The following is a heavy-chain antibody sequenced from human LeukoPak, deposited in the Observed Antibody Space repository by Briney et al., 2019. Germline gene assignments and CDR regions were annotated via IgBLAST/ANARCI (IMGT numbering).Heavy chain of an antibody. CDR2: ISAYNGNT. D-gene: IGHD6-19*01. V-gene: IGHV1-18*01. Sequence: GASVKVSCKASGYTFTSYGISWVRQAPGQGLEWMGWISAYNGNTNYAQKFQGRVTMTRNTSISTAYMELSSLRSEDTAVYYCARRSQAGGTGIGYWGQGTLVTVSS. CDR1: GYTFTSYG. CDR3: ARRSQAGGTGIGY. J-gene: IGHJ4*02.